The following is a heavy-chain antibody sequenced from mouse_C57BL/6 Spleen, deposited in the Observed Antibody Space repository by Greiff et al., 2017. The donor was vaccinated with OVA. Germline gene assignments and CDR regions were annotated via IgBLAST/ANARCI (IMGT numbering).Heavy chain of an antibody. CDR3: ARGDYYYGRDWHFDV. Sequence: EVQLQESGPGLVKPSQSLSLTCSVTGYSITSGYYWNWIRQFPGNKLEWMGYISYDGSNNYNPPLKNRISITRDTSKNQFFLKLNSVTTEDTATYYCARGDYYYGRDWHFDVWGTGTTVTVSS. CDR1: GYSITSGYY. CDR2: ISYDGSN. D-gene: IGHD1-1*01. V-gene: IGHV3-6*01. J-gene: IGHJ1*03.